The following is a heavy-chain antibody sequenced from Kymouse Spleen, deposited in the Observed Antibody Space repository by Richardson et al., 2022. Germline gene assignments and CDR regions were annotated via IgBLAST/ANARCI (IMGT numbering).Heavy chain of an antibody. V-gene: IGHV4-34*01. Sequence: QVQLQQWGAGLLKPSETLSLTCAVYGGSFSGYYWSWIRQPPGKGLEWIGEINHSGSTNYNPSLKSRVTISVDTSKNQFSLKLSSVTAADTAVYYCARGSGLLWFGELFDYWGQGTLVTVSS. CDR2: INHSGST. CDR1: GGSFSGYY. CDR3: ARGSGLLWFGELFDY. D-gene: IGHD3-10*01. J-gene: IGHJ4*02.